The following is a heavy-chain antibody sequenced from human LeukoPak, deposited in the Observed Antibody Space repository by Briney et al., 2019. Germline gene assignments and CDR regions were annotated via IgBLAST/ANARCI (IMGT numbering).Heavy chain of an antibody. Sequence: GGTLRLSCAASGFIFRSYGMSWVRQAPGKGLEWVSAVSTTGGTTYYADSVKGRFTISRDNSKNTLFLQMNSLRVEDTAVYYCAKNGDRGAYCSGGTCYPYYYYYMDVWGKGTTVTISS. CDR2: VSTTGGTT. CDR3: AKNGDRGAYCSGGTCYPYYYYYMDV. D-gene: IGHD2-15*01. CDR1: GFIFRSYG. V-gene: IGHV3-23*01. J-gene: IGHJ6*03.